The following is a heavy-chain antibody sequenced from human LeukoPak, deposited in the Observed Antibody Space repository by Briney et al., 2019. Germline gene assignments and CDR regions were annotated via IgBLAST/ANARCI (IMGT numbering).Heavy chain of an antibody. CDR1: GYTFTNYG. J-gene: IGHJ5*02. Sequence: ASVKVSCKASGYTFTNYGICWVRQAPGQGLEWMGWISAYNGNTNYAQKLQGRVTMTTDTSTGTVYMELRSLRSDDTAVYYCVRDVVSATNWFDPWGQGTLVTVSS. D-gene: IGHD2-21*02. CDR3: VRDVVSATNWFDP. CDR2: ISAYNGNT. V-gene: IGHV1-18*01.